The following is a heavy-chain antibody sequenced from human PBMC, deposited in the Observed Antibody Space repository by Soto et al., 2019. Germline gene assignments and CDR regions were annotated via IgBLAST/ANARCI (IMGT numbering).Heavy chain of an antibody. V-gene: IGHV3-33*01. J-gene: IGHJ6*02. Sequence: QVQLVESGGGVVQPGRSLRLSCAASGYTFSSHGMHWVRQAPGKGLEWVAALWYDGSKKCYADSVKGRFTISRDDSRNTLYLEINSLRADDTDVYCCARDPASSMDVWGQGTTVIVSS. CDR3: ARDPASSMDV. CDR1: GYTFSSHG. CDR2: LWYDGSKK.